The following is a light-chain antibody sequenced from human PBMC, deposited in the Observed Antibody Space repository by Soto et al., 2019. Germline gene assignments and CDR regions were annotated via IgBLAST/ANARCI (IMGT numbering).Light chain of an antibody. CDR2: GAS. J-gene: IGKJ5*01. CDR1: QSVSNNY. Sequence: EIVLTQSPGTLSLSPGERSTLSCMASQSVSNNYLAWYQQKPGQAPRLLIYGASNRATGITDRFSGSGSGTDFTLTISDVQPEDFALYYCQQRNNWPPTFGQGTRLEIK. CDR3: QQRNNWPPT. V-gene: IGKV3D-20*02.